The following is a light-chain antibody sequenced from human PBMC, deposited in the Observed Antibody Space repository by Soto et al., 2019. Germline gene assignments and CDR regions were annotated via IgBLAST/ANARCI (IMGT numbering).Light chain of an antibody. V-gene: IGLV2-23*01. CDR1: SSDVGAYNS. CDR2: EGS. Sequence: QSVLAQPASVSGSPGQSITISCTGTSSDVGAYNSVSWYQQHPGKAPKLMIYEGSKRPSGVSNRFSGSKSGNTASLTISGLQAEDESDYYCCSYAGSSTLYVFVPVTKLPV. J-gene: IGLJ1*01. CDR3: CSYAGSSTLYV.